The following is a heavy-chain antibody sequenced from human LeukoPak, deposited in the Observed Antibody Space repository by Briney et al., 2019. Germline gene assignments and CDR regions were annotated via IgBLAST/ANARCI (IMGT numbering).Heavy chain of an antibody. CDR1: GYTFTGYF. CDR2: ISTYNGHT. Sequence: ASVKVSCKASGYTFTGYFIHWVRQAPGQGLEWMGWISTYNGHTNYAQKLQGRVTMTKDTSTTTAYMELRSLRSDDTAVYYCARGGRWELPRPYSFDIWGQGTMVTVSS. V-gene: IGHV1-18*04. CDR3: ARGGRWELPRPYSFDI. D-gene: IGHD1-26*01. J-gene: IGHJ3*02.